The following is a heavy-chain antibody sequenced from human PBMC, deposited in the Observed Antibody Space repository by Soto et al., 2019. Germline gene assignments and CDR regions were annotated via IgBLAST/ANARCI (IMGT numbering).Heavy chain of an antibody. J-gene: IGHJ5*02. D-gene: IGHD3-10*01. CDR1: GYTFTSYG. CDR2: ISAYNGNT. Sequence: ASEKVSCKASGYTFTSYGISWVRQAPGQGLEWMGWISAYNGNTNYAQKLQGRVTMTTDTSTSTAYMELRSLRSDDTAVYYCARSGVSGYYYGSAAVNWFDPWGQGTLVTVSS. V-gene: IGHV1-18*01. CDR3: ARSGVSGYYYGSAAVNWFDP.